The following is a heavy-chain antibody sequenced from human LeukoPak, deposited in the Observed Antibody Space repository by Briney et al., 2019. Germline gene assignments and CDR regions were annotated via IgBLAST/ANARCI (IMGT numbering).Heavy chain of an antibody. CDR1: GGSFSGHY. V-gene: IGHV4-34*01. CDR3: ARHGGGELRYFDWYPSPKYYFDY. Sequence: PSETLSLTCAVYGGSFSGHYWSWIRQPPGKGLEWIGEFNHSGSTNYNPSLKSRVTISVDTSKNQFSLKLSSVTAADTAVYYCARHGGGELRYFDWYPSPKYYFDYWGQGTLVTVSS. CDR2: FNHSGST. J-gene: IGHJ4*02. D-gene: IGHD3-9*01.